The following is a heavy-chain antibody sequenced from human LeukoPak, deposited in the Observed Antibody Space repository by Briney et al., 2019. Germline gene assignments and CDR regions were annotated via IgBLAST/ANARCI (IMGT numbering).Heavy chain of an antibody. D-gene: IGHD5-18*01. Sequence: PSEPLSLTCTVSGGSISSYYWSWIRQPPGEALEWIGFIYYSGSTNQNPSLKSRVTMSVDTSKNQFFLRLSSVTAADTAVYYCASSSAMVTHSFDYWGQGTPVTVSS. V-gene: IGHV4-59*08. CDR3: ASSSAMVTHSFDY. CDR2: IYYSGST. J-gene: IGHJ4*02. CDR1: GGSISSYY.